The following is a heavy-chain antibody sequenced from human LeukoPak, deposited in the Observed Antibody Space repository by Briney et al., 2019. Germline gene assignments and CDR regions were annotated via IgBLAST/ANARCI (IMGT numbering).Heavy chain of an antibody. CDR3: ARDSGYYYGMDV. V-gene: IGHV4-59*01. Sequence: SETLSLTCTVSGGSTSSYYWSWIRQPPGKGLEWIGYIYYSGSTNYNPSLKSRVTISVDTSKNQFSLKLSSVTAADTAVYYCARDSGYYYGMDVWGQGTTVTVSS. CDR2: IYYSGST. CDR1: GGSTSSYY. D-gene: IGHD3-10*01. J-gene: IGHJ6*02.